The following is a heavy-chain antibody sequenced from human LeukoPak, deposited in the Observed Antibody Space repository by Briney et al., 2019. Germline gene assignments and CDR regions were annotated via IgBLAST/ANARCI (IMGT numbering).Heavy chain of an antibody. CDR2: IKVDGGEN. CDR3: VRRRGHQPEFDY. V-gene: IGHV3-7*01. J-gene: IGHJ4*02. D-gene: IGHD2-2*01. CDR1: AFTVSSDW. Sequence: GGCLRLSCAASAFTVSSDWMSSVRRTPQKGLEWVASIKVDGGENFYVDSVKGRFTISRYNAKNSLFLQMNSLTAEDTAVNYCVRRRGHQPEFDYWGQGTLVTVSS.